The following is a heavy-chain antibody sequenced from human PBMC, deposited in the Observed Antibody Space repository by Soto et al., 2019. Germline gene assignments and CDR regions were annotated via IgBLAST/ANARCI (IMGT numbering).Heavy chain of an antibody. D-gene: IGHD3-3*01. CDR2: SYWDDDK. J-gene: IGHJ4*02. Sequence: QITLNESGPTPVKPRQTLTLTCTFSGFSLTTSGVGVGWIRQSPGKAPEWLALSYWDDDKRYSPSLKSRLTITKGPYKNQVVLTMADLDSEDTATYYCAHRVLRTVFGLVTTTAIYFDFWGQGTPVAVSS. V-gene: IGHV2-5*02. CDR1: GFSLTTSGVG. CDR3: AHRVLRTVFGLVTTTAIYFDF.